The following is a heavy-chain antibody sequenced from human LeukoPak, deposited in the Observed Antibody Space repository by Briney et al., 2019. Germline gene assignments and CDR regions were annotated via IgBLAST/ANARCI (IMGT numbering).Heavy chain of an antibody. CDR1: GFTFDDYA. CDR3: AREENYYYYMDV. Sequence: PGGSLRLSCAASGFTFDDYAMHWVRQAPGKGLEWVSGISWNSGSIGYADSVKGRFTISRDSAKNSMYLQMNSLRAEDTVVYYCAREENYYYYMDVWGKGTTVTVSS. V-gene: IGHV3-9*01. CDR2: ISWNSGSI. J-gene: IGHJ6*03.